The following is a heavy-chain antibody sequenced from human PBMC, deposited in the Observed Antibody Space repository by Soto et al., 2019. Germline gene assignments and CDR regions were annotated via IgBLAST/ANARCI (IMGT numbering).Heavy chain of an antibody. D-gene: IGHD3-10*01. Sequence: QVQLVESGGGVVQPGRSLRLSCAASGFTFSSYAMHWVRQAPDKGLEWVAVISYDGSNKYYADSVKGRFTISRDNSKNTLYLQMNSLRAEDTAVYYCARASGSYYNDYYYYGMDVWGQGTTVTVSS. J-gene: IGHJ6*02. CDR3: ARASGSYYNDYYYYGMDV. CDR1: GFTFSSYA. CDR2: ISYDGSNK. V-gene: IGHV3-30-3*01.